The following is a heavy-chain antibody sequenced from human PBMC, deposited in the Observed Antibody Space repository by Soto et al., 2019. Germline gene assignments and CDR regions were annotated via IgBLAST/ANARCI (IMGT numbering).Heavy chain of an antibody. CDR3: AKDRSPGATTWNVY. V-gene: IGHV3-23*01. D-gene: IGHD1-26*01. CDR2: ISGSGVSK. Sequence: DVQLLESGGALVQPGGSLRLSCVVSGFIFSSSAMNWVRQAPGKGLEWVSTISGSGVSKYYADSVKGRFTISRDNSNNPVTLQMNTLRAEDEAVYYCAKDRSPGATTWNVYWGQGTLVTVSS. CDR1: GFIFSSSA. J-gene: IGHJ4*02.